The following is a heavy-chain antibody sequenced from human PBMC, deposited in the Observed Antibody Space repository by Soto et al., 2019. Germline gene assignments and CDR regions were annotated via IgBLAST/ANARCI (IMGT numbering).Heavy chain of an antibody. D-gene: IGHD2-21*02. J-gene: IGHJ1*01. CDR3: AKDRALAYCGGDCYRNAEYFQH. CDR2: ISAYNGNT. Sequence: ASVKVSCKASGYTFTSYGISWVRQAPGQGLAWMGWISAYNGNTNYAQKLQGRVTMTTDTSTSTAYMELRSLRSDDTAVYYCAKDRALAYCGGDCYRNAEYFQHWGQGTLVTVSS. V-gene: IGHV1-18*01. CDR1: GYTFTSYG.